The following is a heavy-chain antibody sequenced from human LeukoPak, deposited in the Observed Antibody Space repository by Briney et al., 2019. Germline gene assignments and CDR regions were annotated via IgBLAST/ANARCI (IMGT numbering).Heavy chain of an antibody. V-gene: IGHV4-34*09. CDR3: ARGAAPVITIDY. J-gene: IGHJ4*02. CDR1: GGSFSGYY. CDR2: INHSGST. D-gene: IGHD3-22*01. Sequence: SETLSLTCAVYGGSFSGYYWSWIRQPPGKGLEWIGEINHSGSTNYNPSLKSRVTISVDTSKNQFPLKLSSVTAADTAVYYCARGAAPVITIDYWGQGTLVTVSS.